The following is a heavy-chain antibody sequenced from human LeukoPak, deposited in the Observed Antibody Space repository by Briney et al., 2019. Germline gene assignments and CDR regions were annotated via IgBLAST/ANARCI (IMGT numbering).Heavy chain of an antibody. V-gene: IGHV3-21*01. CDR2: ISSSSSYI. CDR3: ARGPSPDIVATRYYFDY. CDR1: GFTFSSYS. Sequence: GGSLRLSCAASGFTFSSYSMNWVRQAPGKGLEWVSSISSSSSYIYYADSVKGRFTISRDNAKNSLYLQMNSLRAEDTAVYYCARGPSPDIVATRYYFDYWGQGTLVTVSS. D-gene: IGHD5-12*01. J-gene: IGHJ4*02.